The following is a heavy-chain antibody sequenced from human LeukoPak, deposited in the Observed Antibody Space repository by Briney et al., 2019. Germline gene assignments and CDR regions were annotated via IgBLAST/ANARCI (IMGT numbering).Heavy chain of an antibody. Sequence: PGGSPRLSCAASGFTFSSYAMSWVRQAPGKGLEWVSAISGSGGSTYYADSVKGRFTNSRDNSKNTLYLQMNSLRAENTAVYYCAKDRIYCSGGSCYYVSHYYGMDVWGQGTTV. D-gene: IGHD2-15*01. CDR1: GFTFSSYA. CDR2: ISGSGGST. V-gene: IGHV3-23*01. CDR3: AKDRIYCSGGSCYYVSHYYGMDV. J-gene: IGHJ6*02.